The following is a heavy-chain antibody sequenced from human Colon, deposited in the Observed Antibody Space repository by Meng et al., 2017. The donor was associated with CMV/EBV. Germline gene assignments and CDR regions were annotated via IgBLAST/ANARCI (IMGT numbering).Heavy chain of an antibody. D-gene: IGHD6-19*01. CDR1: GYTFSDYY. V-gene: IGHV1-2*02. J-gene: IGHJ4*02. Sequence: QVEVLQSGGGGKEPGASVKVSCKTSGYTFSDYYRHWVRQAPGQGLEWMGWIRSDGSATNYAQKFRGRVTMTRDASVSTAYMELSGLTSDDTAVYFCVRSSGWSLFDYWGPGALVTVSS. CDR2: IRSDGSAT. CDR3: VRSSGWSLFDY.